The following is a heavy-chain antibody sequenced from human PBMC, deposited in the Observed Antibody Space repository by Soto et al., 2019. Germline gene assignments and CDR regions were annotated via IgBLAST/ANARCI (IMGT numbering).Heavy chain of an antibody. J-gene: IGHJ6*03. V-gene: IGHV5-51*01. CDR3: VRAGYCSSTSCYAGIQYYMDV. CDR2: IYPGDSDT. Sequence: PGESLKISCKGSGYSFTSYWIGWVRQMPGKGLEWMGIIYPGDSDTRYSPSFQGQVTISADKSISTAYLQWSSLKASDTAMYYCVRAGYCSSTSCYAGIQYYMDVWGKGTTVTVSS. CDR1: GYSFTSYW. D-gene: IGHD2-2*01.